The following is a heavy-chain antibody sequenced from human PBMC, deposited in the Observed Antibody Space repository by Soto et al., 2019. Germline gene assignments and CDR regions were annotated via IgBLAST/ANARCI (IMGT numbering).Heavy chain of an antibody. Sequence: QVQLVQSGAEVKKPGSSVKVSCKVSGGTFSNYAIDWVRLAPGHGLEWMGGIVPIFGTTYYTQKFQGRATIIADDSTTTAYLEMSRLRSADTAIYYCARVEAVAGLYNYHGLDVWGQGTAVTVSS. CDR1: GGTFSNYA. CDR3: ARVEAVAGLYNYHGLDV. J-gene: IGHJ6*02. V-gene: IGHV1-69*12. D-gene: IGHD6-19*01. CDR2: IVPIFGTT.